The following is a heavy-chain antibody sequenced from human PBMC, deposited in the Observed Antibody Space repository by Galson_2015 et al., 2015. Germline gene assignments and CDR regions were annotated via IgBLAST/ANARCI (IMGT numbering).Heavy chain of an antibody. CDR2: IYSGGST. J-gene: IGHJ3*02. D-gene: IGHD5-18*01. CDR3: AGRGVDTAMVWAFDI. CDR1: GFTVSSNY. Sequence: SLRLSCAASGFTVSSNYMSCVRQAPGKGLEWVSVIYSGGSTYYADSVKGRFTISRDNSKNTLYLQMNSLRAEDTAVYYCAGRGVDTAMVWAFDIRGQGTMVTVSS. V-gene: IGHV3-53*01.